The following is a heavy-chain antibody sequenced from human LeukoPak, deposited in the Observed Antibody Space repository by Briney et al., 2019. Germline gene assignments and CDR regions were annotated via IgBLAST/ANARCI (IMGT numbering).Heavy chain of an antibody. CDR1: GFTFSRNW. CDR2: INTDGSTT. J-gene: IGHJ4*02. D-gene: IGHD5-18*01. CDR3: TRGYNTASLD. Sequence: GWSLRLSCVASGFTFSRNWLHWVRQVPGKGLVWVSRINTDGSTTNYADSAKGRFTIPRDNTKNTLYLQMNSLRAEDSAVYFCTRGYNTASLDWGQGTRITVAS. V-gene: IGHV3-74*01.